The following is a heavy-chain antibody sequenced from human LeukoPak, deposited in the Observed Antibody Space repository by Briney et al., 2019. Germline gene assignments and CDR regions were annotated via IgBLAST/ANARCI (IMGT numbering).Heavy chain of an antibody. CDR2: INTDGGSL. V-gene: IGHV3-74*01. Sequence: GGSLRLSCVASGFPFSSYWMTWVRQAPGKGPVWVARINTDGGSLNYADSVKGRFTISRDNAKNTLYLQMNSLGAEDTAVYYCARRINYYDSSGYYYVRYFDSWGQGTLVVVSS. D-gene: IGHD3-22*01. CDR3: ARRINYYDSSGYYYVRYFDS. J-gene: IGHJ4*02. CDR1: GFPFSSYW.